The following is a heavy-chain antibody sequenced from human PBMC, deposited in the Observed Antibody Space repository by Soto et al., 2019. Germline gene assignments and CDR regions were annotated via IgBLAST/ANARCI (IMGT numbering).Heavy chain of an antibody. D-gene: IGHD6-19*01. CDR3: ARDFLSVAGLYYYGMDV. V-gene: IGHV1-69*06. CDR2: IIPIFGTA. J-gene: IGHJ6*02. Sequence: ASVKVSCKASGGTFSGYAISWVRQAPGQGLEWMGGIIPIFGTANYAQKFQGRVTITADKSTSTAYMELSSLRSEDTAVYYCARDFLSVAGLYYYGMDVWGQGTTVTVSS. CDR1: GGTFSGYA.